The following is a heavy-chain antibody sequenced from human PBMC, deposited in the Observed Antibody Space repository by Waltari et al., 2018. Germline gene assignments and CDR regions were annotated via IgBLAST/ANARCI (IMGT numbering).Heavy chain of an antibody. D-gene: IGHD1-26*01. Sequence: EVQLVESGGGLVQPGRSLRLSCAASGFTFYDFSMHWVRQGPGQGLEWVGSLTWDSDTVYYADSVKGRFTVSRDNGKKSLYLKMNSLRPEDRALYYCVRGLYSGSFDVYDHWGQGALVTVSS. V-gene: IGHV3-9*01. J-gene: IGHJ4*02. CDR1: GFTFYDFS. CDR2: LTWDSDTV. CDR3: VRGLYSGSFDVYDH.